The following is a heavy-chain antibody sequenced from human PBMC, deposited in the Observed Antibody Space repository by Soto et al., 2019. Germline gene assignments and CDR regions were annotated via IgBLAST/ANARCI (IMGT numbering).Heavy chain of an antibody. J-gene: IGHJ6*03. Sequence: TSETLSLTCAVSGVSISNYYWSWIRQPPGRGLEWIGYNHYSGGTNYNPSLKSRVIISLDTSTNQFLLKLSSVTAADTAVYYCARAPGYYYMDVWGQGTTVTVSS. CDR3: ARAPGYYYMDV. V-gene: IGHV4-59*01. D-gene: IGHD2-2*01. CDR2: NHYSGGT. CDR1: GVSISNYY.